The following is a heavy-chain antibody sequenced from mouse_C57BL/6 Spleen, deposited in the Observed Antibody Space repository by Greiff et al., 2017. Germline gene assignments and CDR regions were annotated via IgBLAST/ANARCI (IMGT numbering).Heavy chain of an antibody. D-gene: IGHD3-1*01. CDR1: GFTFSDYG. V-gene: IGHV5-17*01. CDR3: ARFRGSFDY. CDR2: ISSGGSTI. J-gene: IGHJ2*01. Sequence: EVHLVESGGGLVKPGGSLKLSCAASGFTFSDYGMHWVRQAPEKGLEWVAYISSGGSTIYYADPVKGRFTISRDNAKNTLFLQMTSLRSEDTAMYYCARFRGSFDYWGQGTTLTVSS.